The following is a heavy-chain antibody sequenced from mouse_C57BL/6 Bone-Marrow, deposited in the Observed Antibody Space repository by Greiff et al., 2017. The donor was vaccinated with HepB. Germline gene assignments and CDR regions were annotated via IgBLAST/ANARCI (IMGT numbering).Heavy chain of an antibody. D-gene: IGHD1-1*01. V-gene: IGHV6-3*01. CDR2: IRLKSDNYAT. CDR1: GFTFSNYW. J-gene: IGHJ3*01. CDR3: TPTVVAPFAY. Sequence: EVHLVESGGGLVQPGGSMKLSCVASGFTFSNYWMNWVRQSPEKGLEWVAQIRLKSDNYATHYAESVKGRFTISRDDSKSSVYLQMNNLRAEDTGIYYCTPTVVAPFAYWGQGTLVTVSA.